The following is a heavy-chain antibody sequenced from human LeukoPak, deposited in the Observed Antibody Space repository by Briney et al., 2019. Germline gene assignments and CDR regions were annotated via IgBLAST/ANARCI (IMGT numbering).Heavy chain of an antibody. Sequence: ASVKVSCKASGYTFTSYYMHWVRQAPGQGLEWMGIINPSGGNTSYAQKFQGRVTMTRDTSTSTVYMELSSLRSEDTAVYYCAKGPGDCGGDCYSPNDAFDIWGQGTMVTVSS. V-gene: IGHV1-46*03. D-gene: IGHD2-21*02. CDR3: AKGPGDCGGDCYSPNDAFDI. CDR1: GYTFTSYY. CDR2: INPSGGNT. J-gene: IGHJ3*02.